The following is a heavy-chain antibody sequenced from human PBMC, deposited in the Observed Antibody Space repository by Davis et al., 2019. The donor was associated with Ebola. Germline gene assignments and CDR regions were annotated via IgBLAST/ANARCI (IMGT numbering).Heavy chain of an antibody. V-gene: IGHV1-3*01. CDR3: AREGYDILTGYSYFDY. D-gene: IGHD3-9*01. J-gene: IGHJ4*02. CDR1: GYIFTSYA. CDR2: INAGNGDT. Sequence: ASVKVSCKASGYIFTSYAIHWVRQAPGQRLEWMGWINAGNGDTKYSQKFRGRVTITRDTSASTSYMELSSLRSEDTAVYYCAREGYDILTGYSYFDYWGQGTLVTVSS.